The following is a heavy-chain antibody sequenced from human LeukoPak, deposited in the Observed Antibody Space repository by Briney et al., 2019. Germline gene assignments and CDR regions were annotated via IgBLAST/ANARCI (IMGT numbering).Heavy chain of an antibody. CDR2: ISYDGSNK. J-gene: IGHJ4*02. V-gene: IGHV3-30-3*01. CDR1: GFTFSSYA. D-gene: IGHD5-12*01. Sequence: GGSLRLSCAASGFTFSSYAMHWVRQAPGKGLEWVAVISYDGSNKYYADSVKGRFTISRDNSKNTLYLQMNSLRAEDTAVYYCARDKATIVATIAVLDYWGQGTLVTVSS. CDR3: ARDKATIVATIAVLDY.